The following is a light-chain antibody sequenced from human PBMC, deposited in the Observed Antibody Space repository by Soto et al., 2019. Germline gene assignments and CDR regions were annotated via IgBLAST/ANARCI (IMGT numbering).Light chain of an antibody. CDR1: QSVSRN. V-gene: IGKV3-15*01. CDR3: QQYNNWPYT. CDR2: GAS. J-gene: IGKJ2*01. Sequence: EIVMAQSPATLSVSPGERATLSCRASQSVSRNLAWYQQKPGQAPRLLIYGASTRATGIPARFSGSGSRTAFTLTISSLQSEDFVVYYCQQYNNWPYTFGQGTKLEIK.